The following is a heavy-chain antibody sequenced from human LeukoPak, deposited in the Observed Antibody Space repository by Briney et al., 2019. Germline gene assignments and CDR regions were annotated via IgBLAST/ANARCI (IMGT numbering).Heavy chain of an antibody. CDR2: INPNSGGT. D-gene: IGHD3-10*01. Sequence: GASVKVSCKASGYTFTGYYMHWVRQAPGQGLEWMGWINPNSGGTNYAQKFQGRVTMTRDTSISTAYMELSRLRSDDTAVYYCARPGRITMVRGELGYWGQGTLVTVSS. J-gene: IGHJ4*02. CDR3: ARPGRITMVRGELGY. V-gene: IGHV1-2*02. CDR1: GYTFTGYY.